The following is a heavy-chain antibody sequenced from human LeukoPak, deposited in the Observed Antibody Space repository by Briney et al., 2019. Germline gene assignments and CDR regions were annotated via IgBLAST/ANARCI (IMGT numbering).Heavy chain of an antibody. CDR3: AREGPYDSSDYLRAFDI. J-gene: IGHJ3*02. CDR1: GGSISSGDYY. Sequence: SETLSLTCTVSGGSISSGDYYWNWIRQPPGKGLEWIGYIYYSGRTYYNPSLKSRFTISVDTSKNQFSLKLSSVNAGDTAVYYCAREGPYDSSDYLRAFDIWGQGTMVTVSS. CDR2: IYYSGRT. D-gene: IGHD3-22*01. V-gene: IGHV4-30-4*08.